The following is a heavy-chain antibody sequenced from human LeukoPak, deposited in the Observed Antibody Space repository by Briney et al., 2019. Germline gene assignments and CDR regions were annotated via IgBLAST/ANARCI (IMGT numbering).Heavy chain of an antibody. CDR1: GSRVDDYG. Sequence: LPGRSLTLAWVAAGSRVDDYGISSARQAPGNWLEWGSGINLEGGSTVYADSVECLFTTSRDRTKNSLYRGMYSHRAEDTASYYCARGGSTGWYSFHYSGQGPLVPVSS. CDR3: ARGGSTGWYSFHY. D-gene: IGHD1-1*01. CDR2: INLEGGST. V-gene: IGHV3-20*04. J-gene: IGHJ4*02.